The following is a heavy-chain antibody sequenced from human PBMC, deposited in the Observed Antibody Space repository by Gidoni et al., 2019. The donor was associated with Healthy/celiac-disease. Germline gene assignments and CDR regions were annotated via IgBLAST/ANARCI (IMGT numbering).Heavy chain of an antibody. V-gene: IGHV4-39*01. CDR3: ARHPLCSSTSCYAAFDY. J-gene: IGHJ4*02. D-gene: IGHD2-2*01. CDR1: GGSISSSSYH. Sequence: QLQLPESSPGLVKPSETLSLTCTVSGGSISSSSYHWGWIRQPPGKGREWIGSIYYSGCTYYNPSLKSRVTISVDTAKNQFSLELSYVTAADTAVYYCARHPLCSSTSCYAAFDYWGQGTLVTVSS. CDR2: IYYSGCT.